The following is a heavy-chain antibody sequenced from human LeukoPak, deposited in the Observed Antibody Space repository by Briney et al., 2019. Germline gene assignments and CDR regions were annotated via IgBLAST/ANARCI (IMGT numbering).Heavy chain of an antibody. D-gene: IGHD3-3*01. CDR3: ATLNYDFWSGYYSYYYMDV. Sequence: ASVKVSCKASGGTFSSYAISWVRQAPGQGLEWMGGIIPIFGTANYAQKFQGRVTITTDESTSTAYIELSSLRSEDTAVYYCATLNYDFWSGYYSYYYMDVWGKGTTVTVSS. CDR1: GGTFSSYA. J-gene: IGHJ6*03. CDR2: IIPIFGTA. V-gene: IGHV1-69*05.